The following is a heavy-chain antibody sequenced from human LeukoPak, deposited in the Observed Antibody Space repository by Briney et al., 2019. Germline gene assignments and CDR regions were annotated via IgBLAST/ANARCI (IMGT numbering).Heavy chain of an antibody. CDR3: ATGGGDS. D-gene: IGHD3-16*01. J-gene: IGHJ4*02. CDR1: GFIVRPTF. CDR2: IHSAGTT. V-gene: IGHV3-53*01. Sequence: GGSLRLSCAASGFIVRPTFMSWVRQAPGKGLESVSRIHSAGTTFYADSLKGRFTISRDDYKNTLYLQMNSLRDDDTAMSYCATGGGDSWGQGTLVTASS.